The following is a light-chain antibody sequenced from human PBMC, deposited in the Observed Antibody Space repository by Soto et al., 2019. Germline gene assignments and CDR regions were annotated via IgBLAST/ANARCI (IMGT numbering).Light chain of an antibody. CDR3: QQYGSSPFT. J-gene: IGKJ3*01. V-gene: IGKV3-20*01. CDR2: GAS. Sequence: EFSFSQAPVTLSSPPWERAXFSRRASQTVRNNYLAWYQQKPGQAPRLLIYGASSRATGIPDRFSGSGSGTDFTLTISRLEPEDFAVYYCQQYGSSPFTFGPGTKVDIK. CDR1: QTVRNNY.